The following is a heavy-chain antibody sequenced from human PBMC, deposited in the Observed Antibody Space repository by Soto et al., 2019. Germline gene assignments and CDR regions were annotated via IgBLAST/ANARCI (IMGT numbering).Heavy chain of an antibody. CDR1: GVSIGSHDW. D-gene: IGHD5-18*01. Sequence: QVQLQESGTGLVKPSGTLSLTCAVSGVSIGSHDWWTWVRQPPGKGLEWIGESHESGNTNYNSTVESRVTISLDKSKNHFSLQLSSVTVADTAVYYCATRDTGRVYWGQGTLVTVSS. CDR2: SHESGNT. V-gene: IGHV4-4*02. CDR3: ATRDTGRVY. J-gene: IGHJ4*02.